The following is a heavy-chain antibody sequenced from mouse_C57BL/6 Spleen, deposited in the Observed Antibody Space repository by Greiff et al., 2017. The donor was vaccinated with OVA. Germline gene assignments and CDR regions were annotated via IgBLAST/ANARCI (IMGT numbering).Heavy chain of an antibody. D-gene: IGHD1-1*01. Sequence: EVQLQQSGPELVKPGASVKISCKASGYSFTDYNMNWVKQSNGKSLEWIGVINPNYGTTSYNQKFKGKATLTVDHSSSTAYMQLNSLTSEDSAVYYCARGKLYGSTPWFAYWGQGTLVTVSA. V-gene: IGHV1-39*01. CDR2: INPNYGTT. J-gene: IGHJ3*01. CDR1: GYSFTDYN. CDR3: ARGKLYGSTPWFAY.